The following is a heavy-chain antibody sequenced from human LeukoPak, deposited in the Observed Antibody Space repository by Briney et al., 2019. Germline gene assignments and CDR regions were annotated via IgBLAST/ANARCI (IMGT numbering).Heavy chain of an antibody. CDR2: INHSGST. Sequence: SSETLSLTCAVYGGSFSGYYWSWIRQPPGKGLEWIGEINHSGSTNYNPSLKSRVTISVDTSKNQFSLKLSSVTAADTAVYYCARGWGGPGPSDYWGQGTLVTVSS. J-gene: IGHJ4*02. CDR1: GGSFSGYY. CDR3: ARGWGGPGPSDY. V-gene: IGHV4-34*01. D-gene: IGHD3-16*01.